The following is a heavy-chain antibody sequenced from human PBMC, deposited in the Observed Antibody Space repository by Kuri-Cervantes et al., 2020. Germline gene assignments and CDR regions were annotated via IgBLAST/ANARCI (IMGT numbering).Heavy chain of an antibody. D-gene: IGHD6-13*01. V-gene: IGHV3-11*01. J-gene: IGHJ2*01. CDR3: AREGGIAAAGRYWYFDL. CDR2: ISSSGSTI. CDR1: GFNFGDYW. Sequence: GESLKISCAASGFNFGDYWMAWIRQAPGKGLEWVSYISSSGSTIYYADSVKARFTLSRDNAKNTLYLHMNSLRAEDTAVYYCAREGGIAAAGRYWYFDLWGRGTLVTVSS.